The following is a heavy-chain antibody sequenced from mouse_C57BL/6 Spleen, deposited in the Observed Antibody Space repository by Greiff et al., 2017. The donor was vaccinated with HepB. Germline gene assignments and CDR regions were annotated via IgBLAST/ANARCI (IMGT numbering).Heavy chain of an antibody. CDR1: GYTFTSYW. J-gene: IGHJ3*01. V-gene: IGHV1-61*01. D-gene: IGHD3-2*02. Sequence: QVHVKQPGAELVRPGSSVKLSCKASGYTFTSYWMDWVKQRPGQGLEWIGNIYPSDSETHYNQKFKDKATLTVDKSSSTAYMQLSSLTSEDSAVYYCARGSSGYAFAYWGQGTLVTVSA. CDR3: ARGSSGYAFAY. CDR2: IYPSDSET.